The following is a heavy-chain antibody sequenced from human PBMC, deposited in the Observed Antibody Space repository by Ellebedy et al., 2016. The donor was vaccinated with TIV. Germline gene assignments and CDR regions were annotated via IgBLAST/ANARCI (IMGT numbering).Heavy chain of an antibody. J-gene: IGHJ5*02. V-gene: IGHV3-33*08. CDR3: ERDWRPNCGGDCALLNWFDP. CDR1: GFTFSSYG. CDR2: IWYDGSNK. Sequence: PGGSLRLSCAASGFTFSSYGMHWVRQAPGKGLGWVAVIWYDGSNKYYADSVKGRFTISRDNSKNTLYLHMNSLRPEDTAVYYCERDWRPNCGGDCALLNWFDPWGQGTLVTVSS. D-gene: IGHD2-21*02.